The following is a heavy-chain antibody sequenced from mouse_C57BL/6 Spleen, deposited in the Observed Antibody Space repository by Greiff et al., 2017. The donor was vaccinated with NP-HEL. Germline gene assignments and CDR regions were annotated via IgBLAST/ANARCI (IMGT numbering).Heavy chain of an antibody. CDR3: ARSGNHPWFAY. V-gene: IGHV2-2*01. D-gene: IGHD2-1*01. J-gene: IGHJ3*01. Sequence: VMLVESGPGLVQPSQSLSITCTVSGFSLTSYGVHWVRQSPGKGLEWLGVIWSGGSTDYNAAFISRLSISKDNSKSQVFFKMNSLQADDTAIYYCARSGNHPWFAYWGQGTLVTVSA. CDR1: GFSLTSYG. CDR2: IWSGGST.